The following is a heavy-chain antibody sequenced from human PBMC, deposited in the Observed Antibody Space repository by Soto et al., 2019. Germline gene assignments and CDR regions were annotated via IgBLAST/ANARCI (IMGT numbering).Heavy chain of an antibody. D-gene: IGHD3-16*01. J-gene: IGHJ6*02. Sequence: QVQLEQSGTEVKKPGASVKVSCKASGSTFSNFDINWVRQATGQGLEWMGWMNLNSGKTGYAQKCQGRVSMTRDTSISTAYLELSSLRSEDTAVYYCAKGYALDVWGQGTTVIVSS. CDR3: AKGYALDV. V-gene: IGHV1-8*01. CDR1: GSTFSNFD. CDR2: MNLNSGKT.